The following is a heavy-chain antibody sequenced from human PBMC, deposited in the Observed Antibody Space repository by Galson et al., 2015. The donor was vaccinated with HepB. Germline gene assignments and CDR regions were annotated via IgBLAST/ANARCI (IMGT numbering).Heavy chain of an antibody. Sequence: SLRLSCAASGFTFSSYGMSWVRQAPGKGLEWVSSISSSSSYIYYADSVKGRFTISRDNAKNSLYLQMNSLRAEDTAVYYCARGTYDSLLGVAFDIWGQGTMFTVSS. V-gene: IGHV3-21*01. CDR1: GFTFSSYG. D-gene: IGHD3-16*01. J-gene: IGHJ3*02. CDR3: ARGTYDSLLGVAFDI. CDR2: ISSSSSYI.